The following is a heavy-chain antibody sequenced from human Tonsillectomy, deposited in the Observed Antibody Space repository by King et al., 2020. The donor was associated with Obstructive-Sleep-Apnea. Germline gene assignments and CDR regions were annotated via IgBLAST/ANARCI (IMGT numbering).Heavy chain of an antibody. J-gene: IGHJ4*02. Sequence: VQLVESGAEVKKPGASVKVSCKASGYTFTSYYIHWVRQAPGQGLEWMGIINPTGGSTNYAQKFQGRVTMTRDTSTSTVYMELSSLRSGDTAVYYWAGAYYYDSAIDYWGQGTLVTVSS. CDR2: INPTGGST. CDR3: AGAYYYDSAIDY. CDR1: GYTFTSYY. D-gene: IGHD3-22*01. V-gene: IGHV1-46*01.